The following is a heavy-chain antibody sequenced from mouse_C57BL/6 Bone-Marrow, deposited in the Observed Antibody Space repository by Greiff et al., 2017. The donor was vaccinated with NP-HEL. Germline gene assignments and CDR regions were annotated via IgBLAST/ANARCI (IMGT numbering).Heavy chain of an antibody. CDR1: GIDFSRYW. J-gene: IGHJ3*01. D-gene: IGHD4-1*02. CDR3: ARPSTGAWFAY. CDR2: INPDSSTI. Sequence: EASGIDFSRYWMSWVRRAPGKGLEWIGEINPDSSTINYAPSLKDKFIISRDNAKNTLYLQMSKVRSEDTALYYCARPSTGAWFAYWGQGTLVTVSA. V-gene: IGHV4-1*01.